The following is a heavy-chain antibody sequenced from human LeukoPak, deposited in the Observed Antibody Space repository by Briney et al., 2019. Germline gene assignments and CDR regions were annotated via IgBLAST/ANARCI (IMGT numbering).Heavy chain of an antibody. CDR3: ARGATSYYYDSSGYYSGRLFDY. V-gene: IGHV4-4*07. CDR2: IYTSGST. J-gene: IGHJ4*02. CDR1: GGSIISYY. D-gene: IGHD3-22*01. Sequence: SETLSLTCTVSGGSIISYYWSWIRQPAGKGLEWIGRIYTSGSTNYNPSLKSRVTISVDKSKNQFSLKLSSVTAADTAVYYCARGATSYYYDSSGYYSGRLFDYWGQGTLVTVSS.